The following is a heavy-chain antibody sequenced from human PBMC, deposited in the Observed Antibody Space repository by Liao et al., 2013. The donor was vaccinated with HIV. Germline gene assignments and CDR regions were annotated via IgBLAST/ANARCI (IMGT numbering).Heavy chain of an antibody. CDR3: ARAEDDYYHLDV. J-gene: IGHJ6*03. CDR1: GASINSYY. CDR2: ISASGST. V-gene: IGHV4-4*07. Sequence: QVHLQESGPGLVKRSETLSLNCTVSGASINSYYWSWIRQPAGRGLEWLGHISASGSTNYNPSLKSRVTISVDTSKNQFSLKLSSVTAADTAVYYCARAEDDYYHLDVWAKGPRSPSP.